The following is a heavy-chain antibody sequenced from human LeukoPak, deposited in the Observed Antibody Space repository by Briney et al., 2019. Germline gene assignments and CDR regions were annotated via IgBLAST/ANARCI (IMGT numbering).Heavy chain of an antibody. J-gene: IGHJ3*02. Sequence: SETVSLTCTVSGGAISSGGYYWSWVRQHPGKGLEWIGYIYYSGSTYYNPSLKSRVTISVDTSKNQFSLKLSSVTAADTAVYYCARAPFGRPGIAVAGSDAFDIWGQGTMVAVSS. CDR1: GGAISSGGYY. V-gene: IGHV4-31*03. CDR3: ARAPFGRPGIAVAGSDAFDI. CDR2: IYYSGST. D-gene: IGHD6-19*01.